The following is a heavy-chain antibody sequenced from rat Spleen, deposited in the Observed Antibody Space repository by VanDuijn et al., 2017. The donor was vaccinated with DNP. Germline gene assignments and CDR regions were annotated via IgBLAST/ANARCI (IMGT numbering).Heavy chain of an antibody. CDR3: ARHRTIMPYYYAMDA. J-gene: IGHJ4*01. CDR2: ITNTGDST. CDR1: GFTFSDYA. Sequence: EVQLVESGGGLVQPGNSLKLSCAASGFTFSDYAMAWVRQSPKKGLEWVASITNTGDSTYYSDSVKGRFSLSRDNAKSTLYLQVNSLRSEDTATYYCARHRTIMPYYYAMDAWGQGASVTVSS. D-gene: IGHD1-12*01. V-gene: IGHV5S23*01.